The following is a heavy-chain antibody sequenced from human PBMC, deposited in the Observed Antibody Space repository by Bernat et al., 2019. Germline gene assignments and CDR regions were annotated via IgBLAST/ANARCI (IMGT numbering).Heavy chain of an antibody. J-gene: IGHJ4*02. CDR3: AHRKYYFDY. CDR2: IYWDDDK. Sequence: QITLKESGPTLVKPTQTLTLTCTFSGFSLSTSGVGVGWIRQPPGKALEWLALIYWDDDKRYSPSLKSRLTITKDTSKNQVVLTLTTMDPVDTATYYCAHRKYYFDYWGQGTLVTVSS. V-gene: IGHV2-5*02. CDR1: GFSLSTSGVG.